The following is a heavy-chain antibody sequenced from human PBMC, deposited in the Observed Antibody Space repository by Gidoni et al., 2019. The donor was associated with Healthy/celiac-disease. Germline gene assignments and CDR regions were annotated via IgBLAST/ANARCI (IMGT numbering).Heavy chain of an antibody. V-gene: IGHV3-30*18. CDR1: GFTFSSYG. CDR3: AKDQGFGY. Sequence: QVQLVESGGGVVQPGRSLRLSCAASGFTFSSYGMHWVRQAPGKGLEWVAVISYDGSNKYYADSVKGRFTISRDNSKNTLYLQMNSLRAEDTAVYYCAKDQGFGYWGQGTLVTVSS. J-gene: IGHJ4*02. CDR2: ISYDGSNK.